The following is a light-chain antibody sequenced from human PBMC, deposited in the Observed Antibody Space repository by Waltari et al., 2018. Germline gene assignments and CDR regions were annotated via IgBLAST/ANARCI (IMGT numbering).Light chain of an antibody. CDR2: DVS. V-gene: IGLV2-14*01. CDR3: SSYTSSSTYV. CDR1: SSDVGGYNY. J-gene: IGLJ1*01. Sequence: QSALTQPASVSGSPGQSITISCTGTSSDVGGYNYVPWYQKHQGKAPKLMIYDVSNRPSGVSNRFSGSKSGNTASLTISGLQAEDEADYYCSSYTSSSTYVFGTGTKVTVL.